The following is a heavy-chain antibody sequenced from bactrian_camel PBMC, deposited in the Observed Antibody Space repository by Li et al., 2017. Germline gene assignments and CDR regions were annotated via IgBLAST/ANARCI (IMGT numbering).Heavy chain of an antibody. CDR2: IDSNGST. V-gene: IGHV3S53*01. CDR3: AARRCSRGWSASDTY. D-gene: IGHD5*01. Sequence: HVQLVESGGGSVQAGGSLRLACAASGSTYITYSMAWFRQAPGKEREGVTFIDSNGSTRYADSVKGRFTISKDNVKNTLYLQMNSLKPEDSAMYYCAARRCSRGWSASDTYWSQGTQVTVS. CDR1: GSTYITYS. J-gene: IGHJ4*01.